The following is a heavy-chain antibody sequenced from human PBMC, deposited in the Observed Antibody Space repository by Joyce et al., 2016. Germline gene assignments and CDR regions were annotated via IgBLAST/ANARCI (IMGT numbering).Heavy chain of an antibody. CDR2: IKPYNGKT. D-gene: IGHD3-10*01. J-gene: IGHJ6*02. CDR1: NYTFINYA. Sequence: QVQLVQSGADVKKPGASVRVSCRASNYTFINYAITWVRQAPGQGLAWMGWIKPYNGKTNSAQDFQGRVSMTTGTSTDKAYMELMCLTSDDTAIYFCARARGFPYAMDVWGQGTTVTVSS. V-gene: IGHV1-18*01. CDR3: ARARGFPYAMDV.